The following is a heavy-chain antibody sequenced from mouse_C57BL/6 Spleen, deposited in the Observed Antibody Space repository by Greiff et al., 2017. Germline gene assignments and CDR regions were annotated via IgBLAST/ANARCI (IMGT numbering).Heavy chain of an antibody. D-gene: IGHD1-1*01. Sequence: EVQLVESGGGLVKPGGSLKLSCAASGFTFSDYGMHWVRQAPEKGLEWVAYISSGSSTIYYADTVKGRFTISRDNAKNTLFLQMTSLRSEDTAMYYCARPRVITTVVDWYFDVWGTGTTVTVSS. J-gene: IGHJ1*03. CDR3: ARPRVITTVVDWYFDV. V-gene: IGHV5-17*01. CDR1: GFTFSDYG. CDR2: ISSGSSTI.